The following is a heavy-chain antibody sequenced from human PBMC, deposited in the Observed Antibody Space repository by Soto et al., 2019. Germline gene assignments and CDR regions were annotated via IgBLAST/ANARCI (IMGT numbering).Heavy chain of an antibody. CDR2: ISFDGTSE. D-gene: IGHD3-3*01. Sequence: ESGGGVIQPGRSLRLSCAASGFTFHSSAMHWVRQAPGKGLEWVAVISFDGTSESYADSVKGRFTISRDNSKNTVYLQMNILRSEDTAKYYCARGVGWKVLSGLDDWGQGTLVTVSS. V-gene: IGHV3-30-3*01. J-gene: IGHJ4*02. CDR1: GFTFHSSA. CDR3: ARGVGWKVLSGLDD.